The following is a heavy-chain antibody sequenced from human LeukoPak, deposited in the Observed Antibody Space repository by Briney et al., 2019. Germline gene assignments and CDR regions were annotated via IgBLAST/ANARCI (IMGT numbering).Heavy chain of an antibody. J-gene: IGHJ4*02. V-gene: IGHV3-11*01. CDR2: ISSSGSTI. D-gene: IGHD6-19*01. CDR1: GFTFSDYY. CDR3: ARVYSSGWYGGFFVY. Sequence: PGGSLRLSCAASGFTFSDYYMSWIRQAPGKGLEWVPYISSSGSTIYYADSVKGRFTISRDNAKNSLYLQMNSLRAEGTAVYYCARVYSSGWYGGFFVYWGQGTLVTVSS.